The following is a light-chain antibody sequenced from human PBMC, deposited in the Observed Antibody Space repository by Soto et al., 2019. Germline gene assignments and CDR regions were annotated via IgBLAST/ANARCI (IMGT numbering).Light chain of an antibody. V-gene: IGLV4-69*01. CDR2: LNSDGSH. Sequence: LVLTQSPSASASLGASVKLTCTLSSGHSSYAIAWHQQQPEEGPRYLMKLNSDGSHSKGDGIPDRFSGSSSGAERYLTISSLQSEDEADYYCQTWGTGIRVFGGGTKLTVL. J-gene: IGLJ3*02. CDR1: SGHSSYA. CDR3: QTWGTGIRV.